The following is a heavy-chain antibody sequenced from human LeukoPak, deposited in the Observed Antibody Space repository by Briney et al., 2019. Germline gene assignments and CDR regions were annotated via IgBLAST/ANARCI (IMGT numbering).Heavy chain of an antibody. CDR1: GFPSSVFR. Sequence: GGSLRLSCAASGFPSSVFRMQWFRQVPGTGLMWVSRITTDETTTYADSVRGRLSISRDNSKNTVYLQMNSLRVEDTAVYYCAKDWFATTDTWGQGILVTVSS. D-gene: IGHD1-1*01. J-gene: IGHJ5*02. CDR3: AKDWFATTDT. CDR2: ITTDETT. V-gene: IGHV3-74*01.